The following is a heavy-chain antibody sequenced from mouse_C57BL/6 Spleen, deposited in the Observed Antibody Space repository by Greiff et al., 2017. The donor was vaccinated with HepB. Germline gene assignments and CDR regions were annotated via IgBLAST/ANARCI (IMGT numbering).Heavy chain of an antibody. CDR3: ARRTLYYYGSSYWYFDV. CDR2: INPSSGYT. J-gene: IGHJ1*03. CDR1: GYTFTSYT. Sequence: VQLQQSGAELARPGASVKMSCKASGYTFTSYTMHWVKQRPGQGLEWIGYINPSSGYTKYNQKFKDKATLTADKSSSTAYMQLSSLTSEDSAVYYCARRTLYYYGSSYWYFDVWGTGTTVTVSS. D-gene: IGHD1-1*01. V-gene: IGHV1-4*01.